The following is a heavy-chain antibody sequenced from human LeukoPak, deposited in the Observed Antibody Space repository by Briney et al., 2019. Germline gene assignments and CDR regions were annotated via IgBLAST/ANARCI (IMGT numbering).Heavy chain of an antibody. Sequence: GGSLRLSCAASGFTFRNYGMSWVRQAPGKGLEWVSAISGSGGSTYYADSVKGRFTISRDNSKNTLYLQMNSLRAEDTAVYYCAKVFSSGWYYFDYWGQGTLVTVSS. CDR3: AKVFSSGWYYFDY. CDR2: ISGSGGST. V-gene: IGHV3-23*01. J-gene: IGHJ4*02. CDR1: GFTFRNYG. D-gene: IGHD6-19*01.